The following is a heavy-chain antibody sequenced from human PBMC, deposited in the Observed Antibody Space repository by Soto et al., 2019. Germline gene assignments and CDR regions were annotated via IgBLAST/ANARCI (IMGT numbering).Heavy chain of an antibody. D-gene: IGHD3-9*01. J-gene: IGHJ4*02. CDR1: GYTFTSYA. CDR3: ARALLRYFDWPFDY. V-gene: IGHV1-3*01. CDR2: INAGNGNT. Sequence: ASVKVSCKDSGYTFTSYAMHWVRQAPGQRLEWMGWINAGNGNTKYSQKFQGRVTITRDTSASTAYMELSSLRSEDTAVYYCARALLRYFDWPFDYWGQGTLVTVSS.